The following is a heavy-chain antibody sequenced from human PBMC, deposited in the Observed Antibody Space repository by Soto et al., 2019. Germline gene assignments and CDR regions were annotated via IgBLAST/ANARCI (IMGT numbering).Heavy chain of an antibody. CDR3: ARGPYFYYYGSGSYYLDY. CDR2: IYYSGST. V-gene: IGHV4-31*03. J-gene: IGHJ4*02. Sequence: PSETLSLTCTVSGGSISSGGYYWSWIRQHPGKGLEWIGCIYYSGSTYYNPSLKGRVTISVDTSKNQFSLKLSSVTAADTAVYYCARGPYFYYYGSGSYYLDYWGQGTLVTVSS. CDR1: GGSISSGGYY. D-gene: IGHD3-10*01.